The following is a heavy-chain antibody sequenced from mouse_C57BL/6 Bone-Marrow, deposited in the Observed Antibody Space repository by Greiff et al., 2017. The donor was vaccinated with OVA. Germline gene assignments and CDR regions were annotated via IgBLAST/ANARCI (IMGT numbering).Heavy chain of an antibody. CDR3: ARQRGMVTRYFDV. D-gene: IGHD2-2*01. Sequence: DVHLVESGGGLVQPGGSLKLSCAASGFTFSDYYMYWVRQTPEKRLEWVAYISNGGGSTYYPDTVKGRFTISRDNAKNTLYLQMSRLKSEDTAMYYCARQRGMVTRYFDVWGTGTTVTVSS. V-gene: IGHV5-12*01. J-gene: IGHJ1*03. CDR2: ISNGGGST. CDR1: GFTFSDYY.